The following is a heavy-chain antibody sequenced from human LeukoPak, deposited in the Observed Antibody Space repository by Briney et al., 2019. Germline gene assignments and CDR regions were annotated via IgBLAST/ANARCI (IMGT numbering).Heavy chain of an antibody. D-gene: IGHD2-15*01. V-gene: IGHV3-43*02. CDR3: GKEHNVMVGAAMGEGLDP. Sequence: PGGSLRFSCTASGFTFHDYATHWVRQAPGKGLEWVSLISGDGGSTYYADSVKGRFTISRDNSKNSLYLQMNSLRTEDTALYYWGKEHNVMVGAAMGEGLDPLGPGTLVTVSS. J-gene: IGHJ5*02. CDR1: GFTFHDYA. CDR2: ISGDGGST.